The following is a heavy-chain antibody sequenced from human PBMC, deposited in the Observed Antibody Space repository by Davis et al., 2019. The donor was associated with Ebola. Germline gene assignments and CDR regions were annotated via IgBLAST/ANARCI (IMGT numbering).Heavy chain of an antibody. D-gene: IGHD3-3*01. CDR1: GFTFSSYG. V-gene: IGHV3-30*18. Sequence: GESLKISCAASGFTFSSYGMHWVRQAPGKGLEWVAVISYDGSNKYYADSVKGRFTISRDNSKNTLYLQMNSLRAEDTAVYYCAKSGLSFGVVKYHYGMDVWGKGTTVIVSS. CDR3: AKSGLSFGVVKYHYGMDV. J-gene: IGHJ6*04. CDR2: ISYDGSNK.